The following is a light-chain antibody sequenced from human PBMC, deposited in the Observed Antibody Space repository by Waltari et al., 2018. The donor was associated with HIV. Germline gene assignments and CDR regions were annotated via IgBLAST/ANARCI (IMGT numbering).Light chain of an antibody. Sequence: DIQMTQSPSTLSASIGDRVSITCRASQTISNYLAWYQQRPGKAPNVLIYKASDLKSGVPSRFSGSGSGTEFTLIISSLQPDDFATYYCQQHDTYPWTFGQGTRVEIK. J-gene: IGKJ1*01. V-gene: IGKV1-5*03. CDR1: QTISNY. CDR2: KAS. CDR3: QQHDTYPWT.